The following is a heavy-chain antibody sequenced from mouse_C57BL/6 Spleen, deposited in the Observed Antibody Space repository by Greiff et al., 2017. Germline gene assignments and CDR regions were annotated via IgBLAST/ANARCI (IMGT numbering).Heavy chain of an antibody. CDR1: GFSFTTYA. D-gene: IGHD4-1*01. V-gene: IGHV10-1*01. J-gene: IGHJ2*01. CDR3: LRKLEFDY. Sequence: EVKLLESGGGLVQPKGSLKLSCAASGFSFTTYAMNWVRQAPGKGLEWVARIRSKSNNYATYYAGSVKDRFTISRDDPESMLYLHMNNLKTEDTAVNYCLRKLEFDYWGQGTTLTVSS. CDR2: IRSKSNNYAT.